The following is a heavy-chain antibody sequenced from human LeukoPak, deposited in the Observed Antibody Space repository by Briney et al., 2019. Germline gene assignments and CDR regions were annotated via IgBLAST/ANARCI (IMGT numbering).Heavy chain of an antibody. J-gene: IGHJ4*02. CDR1: GYTFTSYG. CDR3: ARGPDYGDLPYEFDY. V-gene: IGHV1-18*01. D-gene: IGHD4-17*01. CDR2: ISAYNGNT. Sequence: ASVKVSCKASGYTFTSYGISWVRQAPGQGLEWMGWISAYNGNTNYAQKLQGRVTMTTDTSTSTAYMELRSLRSDDTAVYYCARGPDYGDLPYEFDYWGQGTLVTVSS.